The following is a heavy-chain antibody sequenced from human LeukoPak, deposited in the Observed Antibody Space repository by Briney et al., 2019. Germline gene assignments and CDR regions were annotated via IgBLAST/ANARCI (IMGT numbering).Heavy chain of an antibody. CDR3: ARGRGSSWYRPNAPPDY. CDR2: IYTSGST. J-gene: IGHJ4*02. Sequence: SETLSLTCTVSGGSISSYYWSWIRQPAGKGLEWTGRIYTSGSTNYNPSLKSRVTMSVDTSKNQFSLKLSSVTAADTAVYYCARGRGSSWYRPNAPPDYWGQGTLVTVSS. D-gene: IGHD6-13*01. CDR1: GGSISSYY. V-gene: IGHV4-4*07.